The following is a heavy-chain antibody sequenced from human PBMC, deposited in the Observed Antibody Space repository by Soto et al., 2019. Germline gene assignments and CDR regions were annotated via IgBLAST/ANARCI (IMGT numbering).Heavy chain of an antibody. V-gene: IGHV3-15*07. CDR1: GFTFSNAW. CDR3: TTEAPYGGNHVYDY. CDR2: IKSKTDGGTT. J-gene: IGHJ4*02. D-gene: IGHD4-17*01. Sequence: GGSLRLSCAASGFTFSNAWMNWVRQAPGKGLEWVGRIKSKTDGGTTDYAAPVKGRFTISRDDSKNTLYLQMNSLKTEDTAVYYCTTEAPYGGNHVYDYWGQGTLVTVSS.